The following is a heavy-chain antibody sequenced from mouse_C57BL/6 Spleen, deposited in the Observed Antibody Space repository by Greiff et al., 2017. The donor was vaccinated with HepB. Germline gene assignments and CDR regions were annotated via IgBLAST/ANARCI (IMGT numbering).Heavy chain of an antibody. V-gene: IGHV5-4*01. CDR2: ISDGGSYT. J-gene: IGHJ4*01. Sequence: EVKLQESGGGLVKPGGSLKLSCAASGFTFSSYAMSWVRQTPEKRLEWVATISDGGSYTYYPDNVKGRFTISRDNAKNNLYLQMSHLKSEDTAMYYCARDMRLRRGYYAMDYWGQGTSVTVSS. D-gene: IGHD2-4*01. CDR3: ARDMRLRRGYYAMDY. CDR1: GFTFSSYA.